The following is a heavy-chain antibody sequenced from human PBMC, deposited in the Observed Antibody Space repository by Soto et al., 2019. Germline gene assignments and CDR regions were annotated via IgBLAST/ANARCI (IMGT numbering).Heavy chain of an antibody. CDR1: GFSLSTSGMC. CDR3: AGLRYFAGHYRDV. CDR2: IDWDDDK. J-gene: IGHJ6*03. Sequence: SGPTLVNPTQTLTLTCTFSGFSLSTSGMCVSWIRQPPGKALEWLARIDWDDDKYYSTSLKTRLTISKDTSKNQVVLTMTNMDPVDTATFYWAGLRYFAGHYRDVWGKGTRITFSS. D-gene: IGHD3-9*01. V-gene: IGHV2-70*11.